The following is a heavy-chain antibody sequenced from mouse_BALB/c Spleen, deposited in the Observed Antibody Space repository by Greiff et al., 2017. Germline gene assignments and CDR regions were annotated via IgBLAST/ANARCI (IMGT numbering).Heavy chain of an antibody. V-gene: IGHV3-2*02. CDR3: ARVARQLGL. D-gene: IGHD3-2*01. CDR2: ISYSGST. Sequence: VQLQQSGPGLVKPSQSLSLTCTVTGYSITSDYAWNWIRQFPGNKLEWMGYISYSGSTSYNPSLKSRISITRDPSKNQFFLQLNSVTTEDTATYYCARVARQLGLWGQGTTLTVSS. CDR1: GYSITSDYA. J-gene: IGHJ2*01.